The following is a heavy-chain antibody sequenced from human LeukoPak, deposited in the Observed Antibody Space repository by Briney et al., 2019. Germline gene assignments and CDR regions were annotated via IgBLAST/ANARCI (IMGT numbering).Heavy chain of an antibody. CDR3: ARDFGPVVKLFDY. CDR2: IKQDGSEK. J-gene: IGHJ4*02. CDR1: GFTFSSYW. D-gene: IGHD2-21*01. Sequence: GGSLRLSCAASGFTFSSYWMSWVRQAPGKGLEWVANIKQDGSEKYYVDSVKGRFTISRDNAKNSLYLQMNSLRAEDTAVYYCARDFGPVVKLFDYWGQGTLVTVSS. V-gene: IGHV3-7*01.